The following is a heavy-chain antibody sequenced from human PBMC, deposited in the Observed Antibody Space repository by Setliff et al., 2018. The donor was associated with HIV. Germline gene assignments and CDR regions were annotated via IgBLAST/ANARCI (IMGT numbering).Heavy chain of an antibody. D-gene: IGHD2-8*02. J-gene: IGHJ5*02. CDR3: ARAGDCTEASCPKARFGP. CDR1: GDSIRSGHSY. CDR2: IYYTGDS. Sequence: SETLSLTCTVSGDSIRSGHSYWSWIRQQPGKGLEWIGYIYYTGDSDYNPSLKSRLTLSVDTSMNQFSLNLNSVTAADTAVYYCARAGDCTEASCPKARFGPWGPGILVTVSS. V-gene: IGHV4-31*03.